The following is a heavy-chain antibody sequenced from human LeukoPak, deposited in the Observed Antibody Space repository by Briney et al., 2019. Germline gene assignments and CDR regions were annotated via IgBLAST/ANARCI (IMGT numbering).Heavy chain of an antibody. D-gene: IGHD7-27*01. CDR3: VRDGDGDVEFDY. V-gene: IGHV3-74*01. CDR1: GFTFINHW. CDR2: VNSDGSDT. Sequence: PGGSLRPSCAASGFTFINHWTHWVRQAPGKGLVWVSHVNSDGSDTTYADSVKGRFSISRDNAKNTLYLQMDSLRAEDTAIYYCVRDGDGDVEFDYWDQGALVTVSS. J-gene: IGHJ4*02.